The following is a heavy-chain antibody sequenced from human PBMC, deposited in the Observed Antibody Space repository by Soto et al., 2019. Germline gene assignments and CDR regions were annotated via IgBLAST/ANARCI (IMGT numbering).Heavy chain of an antibody. CDR3: ARAIPGTGSSGHTAVDI. J-gene: IGHJ3*02. V-gene: IGHV1-69*01. D-gene: IGHD3-22*01. Sequence: QVQLVQSGAEVKKTGSSVKVSCKASGGTFSSYAISWVRQAPGQGLEWIGGTIPIFGTANYAGKFQGRVTISADESTMTAYMELSSLRSEDTAVYFCARAIPGTGSSGHTAVDIWGQWTMVTVSS. CDR1: GGTFSSYA. CDR2: TIPIFGTA.